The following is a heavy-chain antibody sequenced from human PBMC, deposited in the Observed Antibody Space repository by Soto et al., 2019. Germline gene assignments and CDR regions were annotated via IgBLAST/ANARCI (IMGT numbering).Heavy chain of an antibody. V-gene: IGHV3-53*01. D-gene: IGHD3-22*01. CDR1: GFTVNNYY. CDR2: IYSDGSA. J-gene: IGHJ4*02. CDR3: AREATSSGYYYDY. Sequence: GGSLRLSCAASGFTVNNYYMSWVRQAPGKGLEWVSVIYSDGSAYYADSVKGRFTISRDNSKNTLYLQMKSLRAEDTAVYYCAREATSSGYYYDYWGQGTLVTVSS.